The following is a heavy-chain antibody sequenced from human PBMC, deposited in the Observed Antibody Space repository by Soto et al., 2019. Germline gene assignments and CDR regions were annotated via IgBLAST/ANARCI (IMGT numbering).Heavy chain of an antibody. CDR2: INHSGST. J-gene: IGHJ4*02. CDR3: ARGFGIAAAGRFFDY. D-gene: IGHD6-13*01. CDR1: GGSFSGYY. V-gene: IGHV4-34*01. Sequence: SETLSLTCAVYGGSFSGYYWSWIRQPPGKGLEWIGEINHSGSTNYNPSLKSRVTISVDTSKNQFSLKLSSVTAADTAVYYCARGFGIAAAGRFFDYWGQGTLVTVSS.